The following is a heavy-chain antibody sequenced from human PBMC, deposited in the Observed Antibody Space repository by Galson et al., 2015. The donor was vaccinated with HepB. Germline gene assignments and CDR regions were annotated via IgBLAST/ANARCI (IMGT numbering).Heavy chain of an antibody. D-gene: IGHD3-22*01. CDR1: GDSVSSNSAA. J-gene: IGHJ4*02. V-gene: IGHV6-1*01. CDR3: ARGVAYYYDSSGYYPSPTFDY. CDR2: TYYRSKWYN. Sequence: CAISGDSVSSNSAAWNWIRQSPSRGLEWLGRTYYRSKWYNDYAVSVKSRITINPDTSKNQFSLQLNSVTPEDTAVYYCARGVAYYYDSSGYYPSPTFDYWGQGTLVTVSS.